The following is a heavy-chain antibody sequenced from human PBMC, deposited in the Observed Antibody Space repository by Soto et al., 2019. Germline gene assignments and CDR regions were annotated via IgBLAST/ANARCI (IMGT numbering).Heavy chain of an antibody. CDR3: ARGVYVSSDYVDYYYYDCGMDV. Sequence: PSETLSLTCAVYGGSFSGYYWSWIRQPPGKGLEWIGEINHSGSTNYNPSLKSRVTISVDTTKNQFSLKLRSVPAADTAVYYCARGVYVSSDYVDYYYYDCGMDVWGQGTTVTVSS. V-gene: IGHV4-34*01. CDR2: INHSGST. CDR1: GGSFSGYY. J-gene: IGHJ6*02. D-gene: IGHD4-17*01.